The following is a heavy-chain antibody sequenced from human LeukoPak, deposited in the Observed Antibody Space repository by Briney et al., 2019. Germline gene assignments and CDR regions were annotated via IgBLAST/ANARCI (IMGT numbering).Heavy chain of an antibody. CDR2: MYYSGST. V-gene: IGHV4-59*08. CDR3: ARHGGSGSYYNWFDP. D-gene: IGHD3-10*01. Sequence: KPSETLSLTCTVSGDSITGYYWSWVRQPPGKGLEWIGYMYYSGSTNYSPSLKSRISISVDTSKNQFSLKLSSLTATDTAVYYCARHGGSGSYYNWFDPWGQGTLVTVSS. CDR1: GDSITGYY. J-gene: IGHJ5*02.